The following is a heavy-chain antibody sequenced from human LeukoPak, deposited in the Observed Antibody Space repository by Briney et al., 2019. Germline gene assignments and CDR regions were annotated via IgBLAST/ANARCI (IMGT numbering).Heavy chain of an antibody. Sequence: GGSLRLSCAASRFTFSTYGMHWVRQAPGKGLEWVAYIQYDGSNQQYADSVKGRFSISRDSSKNILYLQMNSLRAEDTAVYYCAKDGPPYSSGWYCDYWGQGTLVTVSS. CDR1: RFTFSTYG. CDR2: IQYDGSNQ. J-gene: IGHJ4*02. D-gene: IGHD6-19*01. CDR3: AKDGPPYSSGWYCDY. V-gene: IGHV3-30*02.